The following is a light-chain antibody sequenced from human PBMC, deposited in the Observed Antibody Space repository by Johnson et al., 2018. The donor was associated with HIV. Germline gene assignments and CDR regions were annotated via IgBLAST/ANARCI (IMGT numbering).Light chain of an antibody. CDR2: DNT. CDR3: GTWDTSLSAGGV. V-gene: IGLV1-51*01. CDR1: SSNNGNNY. Sequence: QSVLTQPPSVSAAPGQKATISCSGSSSNNGNNYVSWYQQLPGTAPKLLIYDNTKRPSGIPDRFSGSKSGTSATLGITGLQTGDEADYYCGTWDTSLSAGGVFGSGTKVTVL. J-gene: IGLJ1*01.